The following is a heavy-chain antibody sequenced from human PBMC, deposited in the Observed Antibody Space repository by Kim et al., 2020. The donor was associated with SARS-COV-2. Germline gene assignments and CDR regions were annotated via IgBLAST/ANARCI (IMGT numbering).Heavy chain of an antibody. D-gene: IGHD3-9*01. V-gene: IGHV1-8*01. CDR3: ARGRVGYFDWLLPHYYSWYYGMDV. CDR1: GYTFTSYD. Sequence: ASVKVSCKASGYTFTSYDINWVRQATGQGLEWMGWMNPNSGNTGYAQKFQGRVTMTRNTSISTAYMELSSLRSEDTAVYYCARGRVGYFDWLLPHYYSWYYGMDVWGQGTTVTVSS. J-gene: IGHJ6*02. CDR2: MNPNSGNT.